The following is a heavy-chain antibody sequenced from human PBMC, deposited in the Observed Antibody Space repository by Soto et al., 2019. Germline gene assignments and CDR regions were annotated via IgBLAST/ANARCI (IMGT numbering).Heavy chain of an antibody. CDR2: IYPGDSHT. CDR3: ARSPYYYDSSGPWAFDI. Sequence: PGESLKISCKGSGYSFTSYWIGWVRQMPGKGLEWMGIIYPGDSHTRYSPSFQGQVTISADKSISTAYLQWSSLKASDTAMYYCARSPYYYDSSGPWAFDIWGQGTMVTVSS. CDR1: GYSFTSYW. V-gene: IGHV5-51*01. D-gene: IGHD3-22*01. J-gene: IGHJ3*02.